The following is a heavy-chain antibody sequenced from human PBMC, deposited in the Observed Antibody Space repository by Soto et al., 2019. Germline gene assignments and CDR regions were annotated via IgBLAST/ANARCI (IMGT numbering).Heavy chain of an antibody. D-gene: IGHD1-7*01. CDR3: ARVDFGGNSYYFDY. CDR2: VWFDGSIQ. J-gene: IGHJ4*02. CDR1: GFTFSDYG. Sequence: LSCVASGFTFSDYGIHWVRQAPDKGLEWVAVVWFDGSIQYYGDSVKGRFTISRDNSNNTVDLQMNNLRAEDTAVYYCARVDFGGNSYYFDYWGQGTPVTVSS. V-gene: IGHV3-33*01.